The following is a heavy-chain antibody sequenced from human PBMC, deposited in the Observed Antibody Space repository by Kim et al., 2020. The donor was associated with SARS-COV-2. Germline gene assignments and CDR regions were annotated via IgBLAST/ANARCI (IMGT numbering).Heavy chain of an antibody. CDR2: IIPIFGTA. D-gene: IGHD3-10*01. CDR1: GGTFSSYA. CDR3: ARDKSYYPRYYGMDV. J-gene: IGHJ6*02. V-gene: IGHV1-69*13. Sequence: SVKVSCKASGGTFSSYAISWVRQAPGQGLEWMGGIIPIFGTANYAQKFQGRVTITADESTSTAYMELSSLRSEDTAVYYCARDKSYYPRYYGMDVWGQGTTVTVSS.